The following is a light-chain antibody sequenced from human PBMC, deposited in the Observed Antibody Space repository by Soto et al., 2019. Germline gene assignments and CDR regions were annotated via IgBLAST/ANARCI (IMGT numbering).Light chain of an antibody. J-gene: IGKJ3*01. V-gene: IGKV1-39*01. CDR3: QQSYSTLFT. CDR2: AAS. Sequence: DILMTQSPSSLSASVGDRVTISCRASQSISNSINWYQKKPWKATKLLIYAASTLSAGVPSRFSGSGSGTDFTLTISSLQPEDFATYFCQQSYSTLFTFGPGTKVDI. CDR1: QSISNS.